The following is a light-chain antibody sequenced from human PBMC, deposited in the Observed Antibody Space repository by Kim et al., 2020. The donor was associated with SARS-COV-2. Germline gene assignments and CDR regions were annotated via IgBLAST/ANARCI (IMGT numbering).Light chain of an antibody. Sequence: EIVLTQSPGTLTLSPGERATLSCRVSQSISSSYLAWYQQKVGQAPRLLIYATSTRATGIPDRFSGSWSGTDFTLTISRLEPEDFAVYYCQQYNNSPLTFGQGTRLEIK. CDR2: ATS. J-gene: IGKJ5*01. CDR1: QSISSSY. V-gene: IGKV3-20*01. CDR3: QQYNNSPLT.